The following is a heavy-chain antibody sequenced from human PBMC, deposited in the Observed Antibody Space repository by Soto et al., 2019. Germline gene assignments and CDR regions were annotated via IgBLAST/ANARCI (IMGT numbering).Heavy chain of an antibody. CDR3: AKDRGGFARGWEYYDF. CDR2: ISASGGST. J-gene: IGHJ4*02. V-gene: IGHV3-23*01. CDR1: GFAFSSYT. Sequence: PGGSLRLSCAASGFAFSSYTMSWVRHTPGKGLEWVSSISASGGSTYYGDSLKGRFTISRDNSKNTLNLHIKSLGVEDSAVYYCAKDRGGFARGWEYYDFWGQGTQVTVSS. D-gene: IGHD6-19*01.